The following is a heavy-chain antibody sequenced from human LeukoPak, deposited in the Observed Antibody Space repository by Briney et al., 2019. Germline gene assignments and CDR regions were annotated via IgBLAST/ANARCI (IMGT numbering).Heavy chain of an antibody. CDR1: GGSISSGDYY. V-gene: IGHV4-30-4*01. D-gene: IGHD2-21*02. CDR2: IYYSGST. J-gene: IGHJ4*02. Sequence: SETLSLTCTVSGGSISSGDYYWSWIRQPPGKGLEWIGYIYYSGSTYYNPSLKSRVTISVDTSKNQFSLKLSSVTAADTAVYYCARDCVWDGGDCYLPDYWGQGTLVTVSS. CDR3: ARDCVWDGGDCYLPDY.